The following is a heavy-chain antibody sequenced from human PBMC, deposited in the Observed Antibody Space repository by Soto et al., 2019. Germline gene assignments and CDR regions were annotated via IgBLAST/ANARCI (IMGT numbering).Heavy chain of an antibody. Sequence: GESLKISCKGSGYRFSSYWIAWVRQMPGKSLEWMGIIYPGDSDTRYSPSFQGQVTFSVDKSNNTAYLQWSSLKASDTAMYYCARQGSNGAYYYYGMDVWGQGTAVTVSS. CDR3: ARQGSNGAYYYYGMDV. D-gene: IGHD2-8*01. V-gene: IGHV5-51*01. CDR1: GYRFSSYW. CDR2: IYPGDSDT. J-gene: IGHJ6*02.